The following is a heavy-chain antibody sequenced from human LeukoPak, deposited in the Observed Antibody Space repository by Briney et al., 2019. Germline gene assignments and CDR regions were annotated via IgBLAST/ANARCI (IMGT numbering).Heavy chain of an antibody. CDR2: ISSNGGST. CDR3: ARVSRTTE. CDR1: GFTFSSYA. Sequence: GGSLRLSCAASGFTFSSYAMHWVRQAPGKGLGYVSAISSNGGSTYYANSVKGRFTISRDNSKNTLYLQMGSLRAEDMAVYYCARVSRTTEWGQGTLVTVSS. J-gene: IGHJ4*02. D-gene: IGHD1-1*01. V-gene: IGHV3-64*01.